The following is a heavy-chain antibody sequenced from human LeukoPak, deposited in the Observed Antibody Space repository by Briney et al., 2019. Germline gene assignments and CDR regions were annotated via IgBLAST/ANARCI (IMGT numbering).Heavy chain of an antibody. D-gene: IGHD1-26*01. Sequence: SETPSLTCTVSGGSISSSSYYWGWIRQPPGKGLEWIGSIYYSGSTYYNPSLKSRVTISVDTSKNQFSLKLSSVTAADTAVYYCARRSLYSGSYNYWGQGTLVTVSS. J-gene: IGHJ4*02. CDR2: IYYSGST. CDR1: GGSISSSSYY. CDR3: ARRSLYSGSYNY. V-gene: IGHV4-39*01.